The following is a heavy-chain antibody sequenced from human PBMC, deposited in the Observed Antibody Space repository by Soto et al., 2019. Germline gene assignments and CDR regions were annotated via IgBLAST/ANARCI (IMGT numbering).Heavy chain of an antibody. J-gene: IGHJ4*02. Sequence: PGGSLRLSCAASGFSFSTSSMAWVRQPPGKGLEWVSAISPSASDTLYADSVKGRFTISRDNSQNTLFLQMTSLRADDTAVYSCAKGGYTFAYEWRRGGLVTVSS. CDR1: GFSFSTSS. D-gene: IGHD5-18*01. CDR3: AKGGYTFAYE. CDR2: ISPSASDT. V-gene: IGHV3-23*01.